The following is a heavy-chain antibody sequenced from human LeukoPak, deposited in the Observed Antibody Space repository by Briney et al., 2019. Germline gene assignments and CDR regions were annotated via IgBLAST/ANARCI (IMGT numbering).Heavy chain of an antibody. CDR2: IWYDGSNK. CDR3: AKVTKDGYNDDY. CDR1: GFTFSSYG. D-gene: IGHD5-24*01. Sequence: PGGSLRLSCAASGFTFSSYGMHWVRQAPGKGLEWVAVIWYDGSNKYYADSVKGRFTISRDNSKNTLYLQMNSLRAEDTAVYYCAKVTKDGYNDDYWGQGTLVTVSS. V-gene: IGHV3-33*06. J-gene: IGHJ4*02.